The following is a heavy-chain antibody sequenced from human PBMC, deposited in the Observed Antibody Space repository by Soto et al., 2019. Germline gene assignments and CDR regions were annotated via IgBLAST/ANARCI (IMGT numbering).Heavy chain of an antibody. CDR3: AKDYRGYCSGGSCYAPYDAFDI. D-gene: IGHD2-15*01. CDR1: GFIFSSYW. CDR2: IKQDGSEK. Sequence: GGSLRLSCGASGFIFSSYWMSWVRQAPGKGLEWVANIKQDGSEKYYVDSVRGRFTISRDNAKNSLYLQMNSLRAEDTAVYYCAKDYRGYCSGGSCYAPYDAFDIWGQGTMVTVSS. V-gene: IGHV3-7*01. J-gene: IGHJ3*02.